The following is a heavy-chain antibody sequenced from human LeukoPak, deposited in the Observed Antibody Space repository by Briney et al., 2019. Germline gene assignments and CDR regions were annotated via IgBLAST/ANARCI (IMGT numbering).Heavy chain of an antibody. CDR3: ARHLSSITSCPNY. D-gene: IGHD2-2*01. J-gene: IGHJ4*02. CDR2: IYPGNSYI. Sequence: GESLKISCKGSGYSFASYWIAWVRQMPGKGLEWMGVIYPGNSYITYSPSFQGQVTISADKSVSTAYLHWSSLKASDTAIYYCARHLSSITSCPNYWGQGTLVTVSS. V-gene: IGHV5-51*01. CDR1: GYSFASYW.